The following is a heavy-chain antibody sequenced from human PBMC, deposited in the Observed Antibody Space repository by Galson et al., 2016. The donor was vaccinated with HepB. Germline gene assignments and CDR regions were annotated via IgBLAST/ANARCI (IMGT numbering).Heavy chain of an antibody. CDR3: ARNREFTGDFDY. CDR2: MTPNSGKT. V-gene: IGHV1-8*01. D-gene: IGHD7-27*01. Sequence: WVRQATGQGLEWLGWMTPNSGKTGYAQKFQGRLTLTRDTSTSTAYMELSSLTSDDTAVYFCARNREFTGDFDYWGQGALVTVSS. J-gene: IGHJ4*02.